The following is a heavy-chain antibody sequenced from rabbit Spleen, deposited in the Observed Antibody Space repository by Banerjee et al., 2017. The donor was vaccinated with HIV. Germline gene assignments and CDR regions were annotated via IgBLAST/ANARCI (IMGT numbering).Heavy chain of an antibody. CDR3: ARDPSSSFSSYGMDL. Sequence: QSLEESGGDLVKPGASLTLTCTASGFSFSSSDYMCWVRQAPGKGLEWISCIAGSSSGFTYSATWAKGRFTCSKTSSTTVTLQMTSLTAADTATYFCARDPSSSFSSYGMDLWGQGTLVPVS. V-gene: IGHV1S40*01. J-gene: IGHJ3*01. CDR1: GFSFSSSDY. D-gene: IGHD1-1*01. CDR2: IAGSSSGFT.